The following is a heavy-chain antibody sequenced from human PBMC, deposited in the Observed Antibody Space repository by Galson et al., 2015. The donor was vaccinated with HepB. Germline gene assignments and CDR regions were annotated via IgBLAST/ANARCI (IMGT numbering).Heavy chain of an antibody. CDR1: GFTFRSFG. CDR3: AREAPVAAPAAFDY. D-gene: IGHD6-25*01. CDR2: IWADGTNT. J-gene: IGHJ4*02. V-gene: IGHV3-33*08. Sequence: SLRLSCAASGFTFRSFGIHWVRQAPGKGLEWVALIWADGTNTYYADSVKGRFTISRDNSKNTLDLQMNSLRAEDTAVYYCAREAPVAAPAAFDYWGQGTLATVSS.